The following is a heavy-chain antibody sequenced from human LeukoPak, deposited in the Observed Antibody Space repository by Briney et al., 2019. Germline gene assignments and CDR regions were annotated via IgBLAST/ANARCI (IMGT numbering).Heavy chain of an antibody. CDR2: ISYGGSNK. J-gene: IGHJ4*02. CDR1: GFTFSSYG. D-gene: IGHD2-21*02. Sequence: GGSLRLSCAASGFTFSSYGMHWVRQAPGKGLEWVAVISYGGSNKYYADSVKGRFTISRDNSKNTLYLQMNSLRAEDTAVYYCARDREYCGGDCYSPPAYWGQGTLVTVSS. CDR3: ARDREYCGGDCYSPPAY. V-gene: IGHV3-30*03.